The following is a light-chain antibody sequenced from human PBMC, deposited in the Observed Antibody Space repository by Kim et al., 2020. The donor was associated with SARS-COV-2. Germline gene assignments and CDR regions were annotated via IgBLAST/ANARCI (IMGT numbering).Light chain of an antibody. CDR3: QQYNNYPYT. CDR2: VAS. Sequence: SVENRVNITCRASQGISNRLAWFQQKPGKAPKALFNVASSLQSGVPSRFSGSGSGPDFTLTINSLQPGDFATYYCQQYNNYPYTFGQGTKLEI. J-gene: IGKJ2*01. CDR1: QGISNR. V-gene: IGKV1-16*01.